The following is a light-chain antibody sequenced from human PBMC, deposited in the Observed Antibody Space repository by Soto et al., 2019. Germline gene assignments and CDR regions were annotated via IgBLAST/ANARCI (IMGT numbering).Light chain of an antibody. CDR1: QSVSNN. J-gene: IGKJ1*01. CDR3: QQYNNWPPWT. CDR2: DAS. V-gene: IGKV3-15*01. Sequence: ILMPQSPATLSVSPGERATLSCRASQSVSNNLAWYQQKPGQPPRLLIYDASTRATGIPARFSGSGSGTEFTLTISGLQSEDFAVYYCQQYNNWPPWTFGQGTKVEIK.